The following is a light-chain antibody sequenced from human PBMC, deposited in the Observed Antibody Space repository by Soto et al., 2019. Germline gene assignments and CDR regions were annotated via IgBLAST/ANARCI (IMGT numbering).Light chain of an antibody. J-gene: IGLJ3*02. V-gene: IGLV1-47*02. CDR2: SSN. CDR3: AAWDDSLSGWA. CDR1: SSNIGSNY. Sequence: QSVLTQPPSASGTPGQRVTISCSGSSSNIGSNYVYWYQQLPGTAPKLLFYSSNQRPSGVPDRFSGSKSGTSASLAISGLRSEDEADYYCAAWDDSLSGWAFGGGTKLTVL.